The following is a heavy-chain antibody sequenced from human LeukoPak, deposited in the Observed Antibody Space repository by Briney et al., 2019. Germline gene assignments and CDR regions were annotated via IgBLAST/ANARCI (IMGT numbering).Heavy chain of an antibody. J-gene: IGHJ4*02. V-gene: IGHV1-2*02. CDR1: GYTFTGFY. Sequence: GASVKVSCKASGYTFTGFYIHWVRQAPGQGLQWMGWTNPNSGGTNYAQEFEGRVTMTRDTSISTAYMELSGLRSDDTAIYYCATLGDISGYYLRDYWGQGTLVTVSS. D-gene: IGHD3-22*01. CDR3: ATLGDISGYYLRDY. CDR2: TNPNSGGT.